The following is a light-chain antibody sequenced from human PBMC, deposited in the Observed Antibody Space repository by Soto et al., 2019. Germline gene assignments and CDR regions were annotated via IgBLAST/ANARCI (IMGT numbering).Light chain of an antibody. CDR2: GAS. Sequence: EIVLTQSPGTLSLSPGEGATLSCRASQTVSSSFLAWYQQKAGQAPRLLIYGASSRATGIPDRFSGSGSGTDFTLTITRLEPEDFAVYYCQQYGCSPGTFGQGTKVEIK. V-gene: IGKV3-20*01. J-gene: IGKJ1*01. CDR1: QTVSSSF. CDR3: QQYGCSPGT.